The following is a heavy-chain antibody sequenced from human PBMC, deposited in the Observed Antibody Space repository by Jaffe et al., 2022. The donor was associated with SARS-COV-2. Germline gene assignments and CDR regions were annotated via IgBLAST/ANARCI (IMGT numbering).Heavy chain of an antibody. J-gene: IGHJ5*02. CDR3: ARVLPHGGGTLTWFDP. V-gene: IGHV1-69*01. CDR2: IIPMFGTT. Sequence: QVQLVQSGAEVKKPGSSVKVSCKVSGYTFSNYILSWVRQAPGQGLEWMGGIIPMFGTTNYAQKFQGRVTITADESTSTAYMELRSLRFEDSALYYCARVLPHGGGTLTWFDPWGQGTLLTVSS. CDR1: GYTFSNYI. D-gene: IGHD2-15*01.